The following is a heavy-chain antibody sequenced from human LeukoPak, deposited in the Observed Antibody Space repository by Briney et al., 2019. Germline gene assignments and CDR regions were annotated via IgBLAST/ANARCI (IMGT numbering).Heavy chain of an antibody. J-gene: IGHJ4*02. V-gene: IGHV4-39*01. CDR1: GGSISSSSFY. CDR2: IYYSGNT. Sequence: SETLSLTCTVSGGSISSSSFYWGWIRQPPGKGLEWIGSIYYSGNTYYNPSLKSRISISVDTSKNQFSLKLSSVTAADTAVYYCARHPGRLFDYWGQGTLVTVSS. CDR3: ARHPGRLFDY.